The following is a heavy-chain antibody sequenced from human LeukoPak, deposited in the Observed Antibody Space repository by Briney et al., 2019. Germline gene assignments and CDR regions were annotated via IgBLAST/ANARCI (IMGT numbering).Heavy chain of an antibody. CDR3: ASPPYYYDSSGSRRWFDP. CDR2: ISSSSSYI. CDR1: GFTFSSYS. J-gene: IGHJ5*02. V-gene: IGHV3-21*01. Sequence: GGSLRLSCAASGFTFSSYSMNWVRQAPGKGLEWVSSISSSSSYIYYADSVKGRFTISRDNAKNSLYLQMNSLRAEDTAVYYCASPPYYYDSSGSRRWFDPWGQGTLVTVSS. D-gene: IGHD3-22*01.